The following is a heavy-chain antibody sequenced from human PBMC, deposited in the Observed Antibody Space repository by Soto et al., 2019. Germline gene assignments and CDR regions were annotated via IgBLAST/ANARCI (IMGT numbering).Heavy chain of an antibody. J-gene: IGHJ6*02. D-gene: IGHD3-3*01. V-gene: IGHV3-30-3*01. CDR3: ARGGWNYDCLDA. CDR1: GFTFSSYA. Sequence: SGGSLRLSCAASGFTFSSYAMHWVRQAPGKGLEWVAVISYDGSNKYYADSVKGRFTISRDNAMNSLYLQMNSLKDDDTAVYYCARGGWNYDCLDAWGQGTTVTVSS. CDR2: ISYDGSNK.